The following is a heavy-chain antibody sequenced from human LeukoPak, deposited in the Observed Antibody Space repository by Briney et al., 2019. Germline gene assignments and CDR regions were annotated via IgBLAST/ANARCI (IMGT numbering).Heavy chain of an antibody. CDR1: GFSFSTYA. J-gene: IGHJ4*02. CDR2: ISHDGSNK. D-gene: IGHD3-22*01. Sequence: GGSLRLSCTASGFSFSTYALHWVRQAPGKGLEWVAVISHDGSNKYNADSVKGRFTISRDNSKNTLYLQMNILRAEDSAIYYCARDKDHGDSRGSDFFDYWGLGTLVTVSS. V-gene: IGHV3-30*04. CDR3: ARDKDHGDSRGSDFFDY.